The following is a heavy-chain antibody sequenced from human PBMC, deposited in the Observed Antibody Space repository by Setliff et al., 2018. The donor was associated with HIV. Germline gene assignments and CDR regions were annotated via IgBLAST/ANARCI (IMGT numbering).Heavy chain of an antibody. D-gene: IGHD3-16*01. CDR2: ISTSGTT. CDR3: ARVSTDYVWGSFLSSGPYYFDF. CDR1: GGSITGYY. V-gene: IGHV4-4*07. Sequence: SETLSLTCTVSGGSITGYYWSWIRQPAGMRLEWIGHISTSGTTNYNPSLKSRVTISADTSKSQFSLKLTSVTAADTAAYFCARVSTDYVWGSFLSSGPYYFDFWGQGALVTVSS. J-gene: IGHJ4*02.